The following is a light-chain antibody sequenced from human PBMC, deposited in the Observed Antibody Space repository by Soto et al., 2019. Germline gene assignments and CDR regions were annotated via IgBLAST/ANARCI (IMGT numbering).Light chain of an antibody. J-gene: IGKJ2*01. Sequence: EIVLTQSPGTLSLSPGERATLSCRASQSVSSSYLAWYQQKPAQAPRLLIYGASSRATGIPDRFSGGGSGTDFSLTISRLGPADFAAYYCQHYCSSPTTFGQGTKLEIK. CDR2: GAS. CDR3: QHYCSSPTT. CDR1: QSVSSSY. V-gene: IGKV3-20*01.